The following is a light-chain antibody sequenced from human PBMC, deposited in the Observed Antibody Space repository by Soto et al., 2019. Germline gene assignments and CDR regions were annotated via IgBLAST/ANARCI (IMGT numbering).Light chain of an antibody. J-gene: IGKJ1*01. CDR2: GFS. Sequence: EIVLTQSPGTLSLSPGERATLSCRASQSVSGTYLAWYQQRPGQAPRLLIYGFSSRATGIPDRFSGGGSGTEFTLTISRLEPEDFAVYNCQQYDGIRWTFGQGTKVDIK. CDR3: QQYDGIRWT. CDR1: QSVSGTY. V-gene: IGKV3-20*01.